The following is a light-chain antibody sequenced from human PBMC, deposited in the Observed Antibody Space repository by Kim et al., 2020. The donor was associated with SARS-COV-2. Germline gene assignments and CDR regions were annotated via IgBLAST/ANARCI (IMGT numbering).Light chain of an antibody. CDR1: SPNIGSNY. Sequence: GQRVTISCSGSSPNIGSNYVYWSQPLPGTAPKLLIYRNNQRPSGVPDRFSGSKSGTSASLAISGLRSEDEADYYCAAWDDSLSGRVFGGGTQLTVL. J-gene: IGLJ3*02. CDR2: RNN. CDR3: AAWDDSLSGRV. V-gene: IGLV1-47*01.